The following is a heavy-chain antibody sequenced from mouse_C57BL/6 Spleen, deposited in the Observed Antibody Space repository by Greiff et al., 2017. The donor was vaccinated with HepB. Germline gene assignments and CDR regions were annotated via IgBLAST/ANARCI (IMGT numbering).Heavy chain of an antibody. V-gene: IGHV5-4*01. CDR1: GFTFSSYA. J-gene: IGHJ2*01. CDR3: EKDDGYYFDY. D-gene: IGHD2-3*01. CDR2: ISDGGSYT. Sequence: EVQRVESGGGLVKPGGSLKLSCAASGFTFSSYAMSWVRQTPEKRLEWVATISDGGSYTYYPANVKGRFTISRDNAKNNLYLQMSHLKSEDTAMYYCEKDDGYYFDYWGQGTTLTVSS.